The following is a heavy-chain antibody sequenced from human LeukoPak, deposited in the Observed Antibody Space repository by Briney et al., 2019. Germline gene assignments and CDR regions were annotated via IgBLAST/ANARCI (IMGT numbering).Heavy chain of an antibody. J-gene: IGHJ4*02. V-gene: IGHV1-46*01. CDR2: INPSGGST. CDR1: GYTFTSYY. D-gene: IGHD4-11*01. Sequence: ASVKVSCKASGYTFTSYYMHWVRQAPGQGLEWMGIINPSGGSTSYAQKFQGRVTMTRDMSTSTVYMELSSLRSEDTAVYYCARDGERALKGVTTYQFDYWGQGTLVTVSS. CDR3: ARDGERALKGVTTYQFDY.